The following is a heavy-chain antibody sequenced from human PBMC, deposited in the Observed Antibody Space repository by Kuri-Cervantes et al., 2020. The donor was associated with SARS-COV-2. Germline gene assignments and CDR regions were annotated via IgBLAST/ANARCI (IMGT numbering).Heavy chain of an antibody. V-gene: IGHV3-30*02. CDR1: GFTFSSYG. CDR2: IRYDGSNK. CDR3: AKTAGSGSYHYYYYYMDV. J-gene: IGHJ6*03. Sequence: GGSLRLSCAASGFTFSSYGMHWVRQAPGKGLEWVAFIRYDGSNKYYADSVKGRFTISRDNSKSTLYLQMNSLGAEDTAVYYCAKTAGSGSYHYYYYYMDVWGKGTTVTVSS. D-gene: IGHD1-26*01.